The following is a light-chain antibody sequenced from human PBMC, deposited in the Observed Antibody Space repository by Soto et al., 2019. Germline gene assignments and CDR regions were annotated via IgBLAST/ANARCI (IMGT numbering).Light chain of an antibody. Sequence: EIVMTQSPATLSVSPGERATLSCRASQSVGGNLAWYQQKPGQAPRLLIYGASTRPTGIPARFSGSESGTVFTLTISSLQSEDFAVYYCQQYDNWPLTFGPGTKVDFK. V-gene: IGKV3-15*01. CDR3: QQYDNWPLT. CDR2: GAS. CDR1: QSVGGN. J-gene: IGKJ3*01.